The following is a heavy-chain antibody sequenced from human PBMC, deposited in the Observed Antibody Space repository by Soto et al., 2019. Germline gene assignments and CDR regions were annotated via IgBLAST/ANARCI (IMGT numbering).Heavy chain of an antibody. CDR3: ARGGNTAMGQQYYFDY. J-gene: IGHJ4*02. CDR1: GGSISSYY. D-gene: IGHD5-18*01. Sequence: PSETLSLTCTVSGGSISSYYWSWTRQPPGKGLEWIGYIYYSGSTNYNPSLKSRVTISVDTSKNQFSLKLSSVTAADTAVYYCARGGNTAMGQQYYFDYWGQGTLVTVSS. CDR2: IYYSGST. V-gene: IGHV4-59*01.